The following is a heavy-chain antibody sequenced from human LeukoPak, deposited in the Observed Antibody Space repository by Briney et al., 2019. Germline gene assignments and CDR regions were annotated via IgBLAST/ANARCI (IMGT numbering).Heavy chain of an antibody. D-gene: IGHD3-10*01. CDR2: IYYSGST. Sequence: PSETLSLTCTVSGGSISGYYWSWIRQPPGKGLEWIGYIYYSGSTNYNPSLKSRVTISVDTSKNQFSLKLSSVTAADTAVYYCAREVSYGSGSFADYWGQGTLVTVSS. CDR1: GGSISGYY. J-gene: IGHJ4*02. V-gene: IGHV4-59*01. CDR3: AREVSYGSGSFADY.